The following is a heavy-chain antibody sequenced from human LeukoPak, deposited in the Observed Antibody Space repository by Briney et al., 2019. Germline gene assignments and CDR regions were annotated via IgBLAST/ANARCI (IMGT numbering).Heavy chain of an antibody. Sequence: GGSLRLSCAASGFTFSSYAMSWVRQAPGKGLEWVSAISGSGSSTYYADSVKGRFTISRDNSKNTLFLQMNSLRAEDTAVYHCAKAHYDSSGYYFDYWGQGTLVTVSS. D-gene: IGHD3-22*01. V-gene: IGHV3-23*01. J-gene: IGHJ4*02. CDR3: AKAHYDSSGYYFDY. CDR1: GFTFSSYA. CDR2: ISGSGSST.